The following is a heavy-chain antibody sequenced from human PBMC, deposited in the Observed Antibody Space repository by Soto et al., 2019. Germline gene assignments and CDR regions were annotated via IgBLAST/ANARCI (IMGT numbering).Heavy chain of an antibody. V-gene: IGHV3-33*01. CDR3: ARDRGDYDILTGPTSYGMDV. J-gene: IGHJ6*02. CDR1: GFTFSSYG. Sequence: PGGSLRLSCAASGFTFSSYGMHWVRQAPGKGLEWVAVIWYDGSNKYYADSVKGRFTISRDNSKNTLYLQMNSLRAEDTAVYYCARDRGDYDILTGPTSYGMDVWGQGTTVTVSS. CDR2: IWYDGSNK. D-gene: IGHD3-9*01.